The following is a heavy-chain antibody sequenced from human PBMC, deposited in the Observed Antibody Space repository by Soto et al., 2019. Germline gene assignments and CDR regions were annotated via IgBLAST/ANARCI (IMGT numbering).Heavy chain of an antibody. D-gene: IGHD2-8*02. J-gene: IGHJ4*02. CDR1: GFTFSSYA. V-gene: IGHV3-30-3*01. CDR2: ISYDGSNK. Sequence: QVQLVESGGGVVQPGRSLRLSCAASGFTFSSYAMHWVRQAPGKGLEWVAVISYDGSNKYYADSVKGRFTISRDNSKNTLYLQMNRLRAEDTAVYYCARDTEGAGDYWGQGTLVTVSS. CDR3: ARDTEGAGDY.